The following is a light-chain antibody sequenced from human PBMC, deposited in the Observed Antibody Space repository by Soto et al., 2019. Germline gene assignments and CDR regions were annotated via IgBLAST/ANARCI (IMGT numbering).Light chain of an antibody. CDR1: SRDVGGYNY. Sequence: SALTQPRSVSGAPGQSVTISCTGTSRDVGGYNYVSWYQQHPGKAPKLMIYDVSKRPSGVPDRFSGSKSGNTASLTVSGLQAEDEADYYCSSYAGSNNYVFGTGTKVTVL. J-gene: IGLJ1*01. CDR2: DVS. V-gene: IGLV2-11*01. CDR3: SSYAGSNNYV.